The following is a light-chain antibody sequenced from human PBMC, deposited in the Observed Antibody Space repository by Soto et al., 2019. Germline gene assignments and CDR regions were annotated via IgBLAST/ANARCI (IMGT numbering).Light chain of an antibody. CDR2: STN. J-gene: IGLJ3*02. Sequence: QTVVTQEPSFSVSPGRTVTLTCGLSSGSVSTSSYPSWYQQTPGQAPRTLINSTNTRSSGVPDRFSGSILGNKAALTITGAQADDESDYYCVLYMGSGVWVFGGGTKLTVL. CDR3: VLYMGSGVWV. V-gene: IGLV8-61*01. CDR1: SGSVSTSSY.